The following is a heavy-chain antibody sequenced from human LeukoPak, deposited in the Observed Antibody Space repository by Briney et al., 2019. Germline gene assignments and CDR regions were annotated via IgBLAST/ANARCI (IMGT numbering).Heavy chain of an antibody. CDR1: GGSISSGGYY. J-gene: IGHJ3*02. CDR2: IYHSGST. D-gene: IGHD2-2*01. CDR3: AKGYCRSTSCYPDAFDI. Sequence: SETLSLTCTVSGGSISSGGYYWSWIRQPPGKGLEWIGYIYHSGSTYYNPSLKSRVTISVDRSKNQFSLKLSSVTAADTAVYYCAKGYCRSTSCYPDAFDIWGQGTMVTVSS. V-gene: IGHV4-30-2*01.